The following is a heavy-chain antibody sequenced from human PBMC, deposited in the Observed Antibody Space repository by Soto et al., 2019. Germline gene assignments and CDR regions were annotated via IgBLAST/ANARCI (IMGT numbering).Heavy chain of an antibody. V-gene: IGHV3-74*01. CDR2: LNTDGSTT. D-gene: IGHD3-3*01. CDR3: TRDRFFHFDS. J-gene: IGHJ4*02. Sequence: GGSLRLSCAASGFTFSGYWMHWVRQAPGKGLVWVSRLNTDGSTTGYADSVKGRFTISRDNAKNTVYLQMDSLRAEDTAVYYCTRDRFFHFDSWGQGALVTVSS. CDR1: GFTFSGYW.